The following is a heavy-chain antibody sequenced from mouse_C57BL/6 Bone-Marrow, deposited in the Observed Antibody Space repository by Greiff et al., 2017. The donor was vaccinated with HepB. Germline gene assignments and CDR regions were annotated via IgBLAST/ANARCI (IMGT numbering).Heavy chain of an antibody. Sequence: QVQLQQPGAELVKPGASVKMSCKASGYTFTSYWITWVKQRPGQGLEWIGDIYPGSGSTNYNEKFKSKATLTVDTSSSTAYMQLSSLTSEDSAVYYCARRRDYYGSSHWYFDVWGTGTTVTVSS. D-gene: IGHD1-1*01. CDR2: IYPGSGST. J-gene: IGHJ1*03. CDR1: GYTFTSYW. CDR3: ARRRDYYGSSHWYFDV. V-gene: IGHV1-55*01.